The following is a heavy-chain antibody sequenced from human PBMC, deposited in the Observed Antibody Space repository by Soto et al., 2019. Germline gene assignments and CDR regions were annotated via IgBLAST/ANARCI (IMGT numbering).Heavy chain of an antibody. V-gene: IGHV3-30*18. Sequence: PGGSLRLSCSVSGSSFRNYGMHWVRQAPGKGLEWVAVILYDGTKKNYADSVKGRFTISRDNSKNTLYLQMNSLRVEDTAVYYCANAFSIMIPYGMDVWGQGTTVTVSS. D-gene: IGHD3-16*01. J-gene: IGHJ6*02. CDR2: ILYDGTKK. CDR3: ANAFSIMIPYGMDV. CDR1: GSSFRNYG.